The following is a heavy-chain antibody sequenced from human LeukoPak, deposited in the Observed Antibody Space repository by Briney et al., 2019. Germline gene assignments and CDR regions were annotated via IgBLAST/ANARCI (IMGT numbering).Heavy chain of an antibody. CDR1: GYTFTSYG. CDR2: IIPILGIA. CDR3: ARVEHYGGNSGAADY. V-gene: IGHV1-69*04. J-gene: IGHJ4*02. Sequence: GASVKVSCKASGYTFTSYGISWVRQAPGQGLEWMGRIIPILGIANYAQKFQGRVTITADKSTSTAYMELSSLRSEDTAVYYCARVEHYGGNSGAADYWGQGTLVTVSS. D-gene: IGHD4-23*01.